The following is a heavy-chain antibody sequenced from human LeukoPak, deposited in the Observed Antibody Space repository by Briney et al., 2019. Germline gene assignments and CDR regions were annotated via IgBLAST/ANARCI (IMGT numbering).Heavy chain of an antibody. V-gene: IGHV1-2*02. D-gene: IGHD3-22*01. CDR1: GYTFTGYY. J-gene: IGHJ4*02. CDR2: INPNSGGT. Sequence: ASVKVSCKASGYTFTGYYMHWVRQAPGQGLEWMGWINPNSGGTNYAQKFQGRVTMTRDTSISTAYMELSRLRSDDTAVYYCARDLLYYDIAGGWGQGTLVTVSS. CDR3: ARDLLYYDIAGG.